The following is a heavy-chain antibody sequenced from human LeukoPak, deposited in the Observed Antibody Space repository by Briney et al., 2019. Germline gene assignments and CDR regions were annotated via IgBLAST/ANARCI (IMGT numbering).Heavy chain of an antibody. J-gene: IGHJ4*02. CDR1: GYTFTSYG. D-gene: IGHD4-17*01. CDR3: ARDRGAPPPVYGDYAGIDY. V-gene: IGHV1-18*01. Sequence: ASVKVSCKASGYTFTSYGIIWVRQAPGQGLEWMGWISAYNGNTNYAQKLQGRVTMTTDTSTSTAYMELRSLRSDDTAVYYCARDRGAPPPVYGDYAGIDYWGQGTLVTVSS. CDR2: ISAYNGNT.